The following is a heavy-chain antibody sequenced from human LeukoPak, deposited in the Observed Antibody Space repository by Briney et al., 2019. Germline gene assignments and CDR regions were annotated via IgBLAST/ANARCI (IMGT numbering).Heavy chain of an antibody. CDR3: AKGVSGYSYGYYFDY. Sequence: PGGSLRLSCAASGFTFSSSAMSWVRQVPGKGLEWVSGISASGGSTSYADSVRGRFTISRDNSKNTLYVQMNSLRDEDTAVYYCAKGVSGYSYGYYFDYWGQGTLVTVSS. V-gene: IGHV3-23*01. J-gene: IGHJ4*02. CDR1: GFTFSSSA. D-gene: IGHD5-18*01. CDR2: ISASGGST.